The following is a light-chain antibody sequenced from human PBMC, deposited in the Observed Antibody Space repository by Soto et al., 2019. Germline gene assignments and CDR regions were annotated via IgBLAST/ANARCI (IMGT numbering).Light chain of an antibody. V-gene: IGLV2-8*01. Sequence: QSELTQPPSASGSPGQSVTISCTGTSSDVGGYNFVSWYQQHPGKAPKLMIYEVSKRPSGVPDRFSGSKSGNTASLTVSGLQAEDEADYYCSSYAATNNIVFGIGTKVTVL. J-gene: IGLJ1*01. CDR3: SSYAATNNIV. CDR2: EVS. CDR1: SSDVGGYNF.